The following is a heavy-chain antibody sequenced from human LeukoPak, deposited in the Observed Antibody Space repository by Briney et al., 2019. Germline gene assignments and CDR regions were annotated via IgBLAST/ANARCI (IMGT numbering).Heavy chain of an antibody. J-gene: IGHJ4*02. D-gene: IGHD5-12*01. V-gene: IGHV4-59*01. Sequence: SETPSLTCTVSGGSISSYYWSWIRQPPGKGLEWIGYIYYTGSTNYNPSLKSRVTISVDTSKNQFSLKLSSVTAADTAVYYCARIEYSGYDFRGGADYWGQGTLVTVSS. CDR1: GGSISSYY. CDR3: ARIEYSGYDFRGGADY. CDR2: IYYTGST.